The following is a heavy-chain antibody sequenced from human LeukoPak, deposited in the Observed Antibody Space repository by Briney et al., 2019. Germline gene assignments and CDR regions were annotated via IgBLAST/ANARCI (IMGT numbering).Heavy chain of an antibody. CDR1: GGSFSGYY. CDR3: ARAGGYSYGYVDV. V-gene: IGHV4-34*01. Sequence: SETLSLTCPGYGGSFSGYYWSWIRQPPGKGLEWIGEINHSGSTNYNPSLKSRVTISVDTSKNQFSLKLSSVTAADTAVYYCARAGGYSYGYVDVWGQGTLVTVSS. CDR2: INHSGST. J-gene: IGHJ4*02. D-gene: IGHD5-18*01.